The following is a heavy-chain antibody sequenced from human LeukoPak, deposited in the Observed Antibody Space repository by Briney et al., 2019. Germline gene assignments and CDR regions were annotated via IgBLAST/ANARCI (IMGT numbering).Heavy chain of an antibody. Sequence: GASVKVSCKASGYTFTSYYMHWVRQAPGQGLEWMGIINPSGGSTSYAQKFQGRVTMTRDTSTSTVYMELSSLRSEDTAVYYCARVALERPTLTLSYYYYYYGMDVWGQGTTVTVSS. V-gene: IGHV1-46*01. D-gene: IGHD4/OR15-4a*01. CDR3: ARVALERPTLTLSYYYYYYGMDV. J-gene: IGHJ6*02. CDR1: GYTFTSYY. CDR2: INPSGGST.